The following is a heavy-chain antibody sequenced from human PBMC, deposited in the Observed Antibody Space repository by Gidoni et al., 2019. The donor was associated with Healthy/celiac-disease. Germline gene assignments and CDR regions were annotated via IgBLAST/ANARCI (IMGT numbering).Heavy chain of an antibody. J-gene: IGHJ3*02. CDR1: GGSISSSSYY. CDR3: ARLKGYSSSWPEAGGDAFDI. CDR2: IYYSGST. D-gene: IGHD6-13*01. Sequence: QLQLQESGPGLVKPSETLSLTCHVSGGSISSSSYYWGWIRQPPGKGLEWIGSIYYSGSTYSNPSLKSRVTISLDTSKNQFSLKLSSVTAADTAVYYCARLKGYSSSWPEAGGDAFDIWGQGTMVTVSS. V-gene: IGHV4-39*01.